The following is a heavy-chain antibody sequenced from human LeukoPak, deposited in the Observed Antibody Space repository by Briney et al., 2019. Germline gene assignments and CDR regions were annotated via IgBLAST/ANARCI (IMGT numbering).Heavy chain of an antibody. Sequence: GGSLRLSCAASGFTFSDYYMSWIRQAPGKGLEWVSDITSSSSYTNYADTVQGRFTITRDNAKNLLYRQMNSLRAEDTAVYYCARGGTIDSWGQGTLVTVSS. J-gene: IGHJ4*02. CDR3: ARGGTIDS. CDR1: GFTFSDYY. V-gene: IGHV3-11*06. CDR2: ITSSSSYT. D-gene: IGHD2-2*01.